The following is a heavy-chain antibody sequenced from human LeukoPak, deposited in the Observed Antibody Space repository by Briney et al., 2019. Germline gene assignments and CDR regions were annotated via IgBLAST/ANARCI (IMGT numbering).Heavy chain of an antibody. Sequence: PSETLSLTCISSASFMSSAYSWGWIRQPPGKGLEWIRIIYHSGSTYYNPSLKSRLTMSLDTSKNQFSLRLSSVTAADTAVYFCARGAAGTGAADYWGQGTLVTVSS. CDR3: ARGAAGTGAADY. J-gene: IGHJ4*02. CDR2: IYHSGST. CDR1: ASFMSSAYS. V-gene: IGHV4-38-2*02. D-gene: IGHD6-13*01.